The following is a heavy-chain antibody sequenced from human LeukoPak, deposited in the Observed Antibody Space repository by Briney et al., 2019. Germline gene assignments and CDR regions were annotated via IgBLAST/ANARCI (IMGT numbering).Heavy chain of an antibody. D-gene: IGHD6-19*01. J-gene: IGHJ6*03. CDR2: INSSGGT. Sequence: SETLSLTCIVSGGSITSYYWSWIRQSAGKGLEWIGRINSSGGTNYNPSLRGRVTVSVDTSKSEFSLKLNSVTAADTAVYFCARVGTRGWSYYYYMDVWGKGTTVTVSS. CDR3: ARVGTRGWSYYYYMDV. CDR1: GGSITSYY. V-gene: IGHV4-4*07.